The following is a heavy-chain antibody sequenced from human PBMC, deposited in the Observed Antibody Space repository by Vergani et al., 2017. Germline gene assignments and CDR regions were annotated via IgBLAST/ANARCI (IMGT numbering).Heavy chain of an antibody. CDR2: ISPGASTV. CDR3: AKNPXISTTRHYYAMDV. D-gene: IGHD1-1*01. J-gene: IGHJ6*02. Sequence: LEESGGGSVKPGGSLRLSCAASGFKFSDHYMSWIRQAPGKGLEWVSHISPGASTVSYTDSVTGRFTVSRDNDNNSLTLDMTTLRVEDTAVYYCAKNPXISTTRHYYAMDVWGHGTTVIVSS. V-gene: IGHV3-11*04. CDR1: GFKFSDHY.